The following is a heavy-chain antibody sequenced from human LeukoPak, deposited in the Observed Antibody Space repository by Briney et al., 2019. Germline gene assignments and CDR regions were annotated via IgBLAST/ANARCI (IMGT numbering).Heavy chain of an antibody. D-gene: IGHD2/OR15-2a*01. CDR3: AREPIYGLNFDY. J-gene: IGHJ4*02. CDR1: GFTFSSYS. Sequence: GGSLRLSCAASGFTFSSYSMNWVRQAPGKGREWVSSISSSGSYIYYADSVKGRFTISRDNANKSLYLQLNSLRAEDTAVYFCAREPIYGLNFDYWGQGTLVTVSS. CDR2: ISSSGSYI. V-gene: IGHV3-21*01.